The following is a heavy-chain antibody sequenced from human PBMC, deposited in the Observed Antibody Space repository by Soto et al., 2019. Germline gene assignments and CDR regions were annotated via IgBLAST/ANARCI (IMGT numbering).Heavy chain of an antibody. J-gene: IGHJ6*04. CDR2: IYPGDSDT. CDR1: GYSFTSYW. CDR3: ARTYINYLRYYCGIHV. D-gene: IGHD4-4*01. Sequence: GESLKISCKGSGYSFTSYWIGWVRQMPGKGLEWMGIIYPGDSDTRYSPSFQGQVTISADKSISTAYLQWSSLKASDTAMYYCARTYINYLRYYCGIHVWRKGRTFTLSS. V-gene: IGHV5-51*01.